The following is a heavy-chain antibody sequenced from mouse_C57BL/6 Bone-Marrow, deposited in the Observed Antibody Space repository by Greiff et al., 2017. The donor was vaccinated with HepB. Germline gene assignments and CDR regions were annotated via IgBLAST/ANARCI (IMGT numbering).Heavy chain of an antibody. CDR1: GYSITSGYY. D-gene: IGHD4-1*01. CDR3: AREKNWGGFAY. CDR2: ISYDGSN. V-gene: IGHV3-6*01. J-gene: IGHJ3*01. Sequence: EESGPGLVKPSQSLSLTCSVTGYSITSGYYWNWIRQFPGNKLEWMGYISYDGSNNYNPSLKNRISITRDTSKNQFFLKLNSVTTEDTATYYCAREKNWGGFAYWGQGTLVTVSA.